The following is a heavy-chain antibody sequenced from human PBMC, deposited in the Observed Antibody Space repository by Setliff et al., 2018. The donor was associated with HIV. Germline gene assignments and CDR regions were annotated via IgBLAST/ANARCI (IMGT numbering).Heavy chain of an antibody. CDR1: GGSISSYY. CDR2: IYYSGST. V-gene: IGHV4-59*08. Sequence: PSETLSLTCTVSGGSISSYYWSWIRQPPGKGLEWIGYIYYSGSTYYNPSLKSRVTISVDTSKNQFSLKLSSVTAADTAVYYCARHYNFWSGYLGNYMDVWGKGTTVTVSS. CDR3: ARHYNFWSGYLGNYMDV. D-gene: IGHD3-3*01. J-gene: IGHJ6*03.